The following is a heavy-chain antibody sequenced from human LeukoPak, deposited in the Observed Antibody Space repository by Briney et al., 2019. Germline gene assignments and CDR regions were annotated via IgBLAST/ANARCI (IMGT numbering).Heavy chain of an antibody. CDR1: GFTFSSYG. J-gene: IGHJ3*02. CDR2: IGYDGSNK. CDR3: ARGPGCDGYPKAFDI. Sequence: GGSLRLSCAASGFTFSSYGMHWVRQAPGKGLEWVAVIGYDGSNKYYADSVKGRFTISRDNSKYTLYLQMNSLRAEDTAVYYCARGPGCDGYPKAFDIWGQGTMVTVSS. V-gene: IGHV3-33*01. D-gene: IGHD5-24*01.